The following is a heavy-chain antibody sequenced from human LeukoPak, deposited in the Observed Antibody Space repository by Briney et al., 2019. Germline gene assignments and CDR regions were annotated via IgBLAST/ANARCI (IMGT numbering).Heavy chain of an antibody. D-gene: IGHD1-26*01. CDR2: FDPEDGET. V-gene: IGHV1-24*01. Sequence: ASVKVSCKVSGYTLTELSIHWVRQAPGKGLEWMGGFDPEDGETIYAQKFQGRVTMTEDTSTDTAYMELSSLRSEDTAVYYCATVIVGATTFDYWGQGTLVTVSS. CDR1: GYTLTELS. J-gene: IGHJ4*02. CDR3: ATVIVGATTFDY.